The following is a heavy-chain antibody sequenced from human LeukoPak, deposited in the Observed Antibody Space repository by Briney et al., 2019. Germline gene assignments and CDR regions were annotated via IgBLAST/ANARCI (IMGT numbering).Heavy chain of an antibody. D-gene: IGHD3-3*01. CDR1: GGTFSSYA. CDR3: AREGFYDFWSGNTGPIPAFDI. J-gene: IGHJ3*02. CDR2: IIPIFGTA. V-gene: IGHV1-69*15. Sequence: GASVKVSFKASGGTFSSYAISWVRQAPGQGLEWMGRIIPIFGTANYAQKFQGRDTITAGESTSTAYMELSSLRSEDTAVYYCAREGFYDFWSGNTGPIPAFDIWGQGTMVTVSS.